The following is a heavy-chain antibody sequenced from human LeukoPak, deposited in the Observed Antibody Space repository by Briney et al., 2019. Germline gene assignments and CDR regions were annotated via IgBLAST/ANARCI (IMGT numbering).Heavy chain of an antibody. J-gene: IGHJ6*02. CDR2: ISSSSSYT. Sequence: GGSLRLSCAASGFTFSDYYMSWIRQAPGKGLEWVSYISSSSSYTNYADSVKGRFTISRDNAKSSLYLQMNSLRAEDTAVYYCARERGYPYYYYGMDVWGQGTTVTVSS. D-gene: IGHD5-18*01. V-gene: IGHV3-11*06. CDR3: ARERGYPYYYYGMDV. CDR1: GFTFSDYY.